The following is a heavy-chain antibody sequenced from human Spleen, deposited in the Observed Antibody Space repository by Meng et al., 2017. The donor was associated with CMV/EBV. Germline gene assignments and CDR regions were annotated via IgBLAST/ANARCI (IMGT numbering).Heavy chain of an antibody. Sequence: GESLKISCAASGFTFSSYAMSLVRRAPGKGLERVSAISGSGGSTYYADSVKGRFTISRDNSKNTMYLQIHRLRAEDTAVYYCAKTPGSSSWYDAFDIWGQGTMVTVSS. CDR3: AKTPGSSSWYDAFDI. J-gene: IGHJ3*02. CDR1: GFTFSSYA. D-gene: IGHD6-13*01. V-gene: IGHV3-23*01. CDR2: ISGSGGST.